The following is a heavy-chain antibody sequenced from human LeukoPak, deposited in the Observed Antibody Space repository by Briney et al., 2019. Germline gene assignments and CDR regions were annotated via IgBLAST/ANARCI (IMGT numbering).Heavy chain of an antibody. J-gene: IGHJ4*02. CDR1: GFSLRNYW. CDR3: ARALDSSSSRYQAFEY. D-gene: IGHD2-2*01. CDR2: IKQDESEK. V-gene: IGHV3-7*01. Sequence: PGGFLRLSCVASGFSLRNYWMSWVRQAPGKGLEWVANIKQDESEKYYVDSVKGRFTISRDNAKNSLYLQMNSLRAEDTAVYYCARALDSSSSRYQAFEYWGQGTLVTVSS.